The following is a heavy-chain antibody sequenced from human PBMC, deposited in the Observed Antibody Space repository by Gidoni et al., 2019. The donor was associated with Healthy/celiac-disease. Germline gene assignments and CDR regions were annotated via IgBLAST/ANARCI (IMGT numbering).Heavy chain of an antibody. CDR1: GGSISSSSYY. D-gene: IGHD3-3*01. V-gene: IGHV4-39*01. CDR3: ARRNYDFWSGYYPGILWFDP. CDR2: TYYSGST. Sequence: QLQLQESGPGLVKPSETLSLTCTVSGGSISSSSYYWGWIRQPPGKGLEWIGSTYYSGSTYYNPSIKSRVTISVDTSKNQFSLKLSSVTAADTAVYYCARRNYDFWSGYYPGILWFDPWGQGTLVTVSS. J-gene: IGHJ5*02.